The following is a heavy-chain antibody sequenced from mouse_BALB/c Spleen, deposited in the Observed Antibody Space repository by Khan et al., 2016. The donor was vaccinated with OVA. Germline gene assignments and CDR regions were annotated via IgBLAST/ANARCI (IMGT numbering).Heavy chain of an antibody. CDR2: INPSNDSS. CDR1: GYKFTSYV. J-gene: IGHJ2*01. CDR3: VIRILYYLDY. Sequence: VQLQQSGPELVKPGASVKMSCKASGYKFTSYVLHWVKQKPGQGLEWIGYINPSNDSSNYSEKFKGKATLTSDKSSSTAYMELSSLTSEDSAVYYCVIRILYYLDYWGQGTTLTVSS. V-gene: IGHV1S136*01.